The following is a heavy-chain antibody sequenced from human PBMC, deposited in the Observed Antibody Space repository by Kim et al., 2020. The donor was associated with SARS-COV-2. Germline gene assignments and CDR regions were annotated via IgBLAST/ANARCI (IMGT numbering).Heavy chain of an antibody. D-gene: IGHD2-21*01. CDR3: AKVGVIGAFDI. Sequence: YAECAKCRFTISRDNSKNTRYLKMNGLRAEDTAVYYCAKVGVIGAFDIWGQETMVTVSS. V-gene: IGHV3-30*02. J-gene: IGHJ3*02.